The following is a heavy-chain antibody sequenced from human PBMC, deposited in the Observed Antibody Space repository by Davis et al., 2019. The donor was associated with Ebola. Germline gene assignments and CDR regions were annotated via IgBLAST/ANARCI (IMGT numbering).Heavy chain of an antibody. V-gene: IGHV3-74*03. D-gene: IGHD3-10*01. Sequence: GESLKISCAASGFTFSKYWMHWVRQTPGKGLMWVSRINSDGSSSTREYADSVKGRFTISRDNAKNSLYLQINSLRAEDTAVYYCVRNMVQDLSDGMDVWGQGTTVTVSS. CDR1: GFTFSKYW. J-gene: IGHJ6*02. CDR2: INSDGSSS. CDR3: VRNMVQDLSDGMDV.